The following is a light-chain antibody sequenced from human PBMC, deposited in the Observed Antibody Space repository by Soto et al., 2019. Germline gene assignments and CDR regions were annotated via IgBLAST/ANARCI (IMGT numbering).Light chain of an antibody. CDR1: QNINSW. CDR3: QQYNGAGT. J-gene: IGKJ1*01. Sequence: DIQMTQSPSTVSASVGDSVNISCRASQNINSWLAWFQQKPGKAPSLLIYKTSILHTGVPSRFRGTGSETEFSLTISSLQPDDFAPYYCQQYNGAGTFGQGTKVEIK. V-gene: IGKV1-5*03. CDR2: KTS.